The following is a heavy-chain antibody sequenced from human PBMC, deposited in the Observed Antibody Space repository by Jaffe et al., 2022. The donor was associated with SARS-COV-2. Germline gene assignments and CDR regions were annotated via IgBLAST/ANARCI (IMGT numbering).Heavy chain of an antibody. V-gene: IGHV3-30-3*01. Sequence: QVQLVESGGGVVQPGRSLRLSCAASGFTFSSYAMHWVRQAPGKGLEWVAVISYDGSNKYYADSVKGRFTISRDNSKNTLYLQMNSLRAEDTAVYYCARVDDSSGLQYYFDYWGQGTLVTVSS. J-gene: IGHJ4*02. CDR3: ARVDDSSGLQYYFDY. CDR1: GFTFSSYA. D-gene: IGHD3-22*01. CDR2: ISYDGSNK.